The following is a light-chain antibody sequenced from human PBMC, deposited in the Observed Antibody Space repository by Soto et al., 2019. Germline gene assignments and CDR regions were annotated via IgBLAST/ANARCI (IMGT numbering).Light chain of an antibody. CDR2: DVS. Sequence: QSALTQPRSVSGSPGQSVTISCTGTSSDVGGYNYVSWYQQHPGKAPKLMIYDVSKRPSGVPDRFSGSKSGNTPSLTISGLQAEDEADYYCCSYAGSYTFDVVFGGGPKVTVL. J-gene: IGLJ2*01. CDR1: SSDVGGYNY. V-gene: IGLV2-11*01. CDR3: CSYAGSYTFDVV.